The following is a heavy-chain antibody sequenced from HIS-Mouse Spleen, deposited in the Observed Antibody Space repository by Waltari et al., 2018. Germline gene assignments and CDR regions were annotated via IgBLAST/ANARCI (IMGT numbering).Heavy chain of an antibody. D-gene: IGHD6-13*01. V-gene: IGHV4-39*07. CDR3: AREIPYSSSWYDWYFDL. CDR2: IYSSGGT. CDR1: GGSISSSSYD. Sequence: QLQLQESGPGLVKPSETLSLTCTVTGGSISSSSYDWGWIRQPPGKGLGWFWCIYSSGGTYYHPSLKSRFTISIDTSKNQFSLKLSSVTAADTAVYYCAREIPYSSSWYDWYFDLWGRGTLVTVSS. J-gene: IGHJ2*01.